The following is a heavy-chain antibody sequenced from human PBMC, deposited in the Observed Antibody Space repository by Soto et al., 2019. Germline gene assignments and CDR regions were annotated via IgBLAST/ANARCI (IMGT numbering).Heavy chain of an antibody. D-gene: IGHD1-7*01. CDR3: ARAARGDNWNYGSLMDV. V-gene: IGHV3-33*01. CDR2: IWYDGSNK. Sequence: GGSLRLSSAASGFTFSSYGMHWVRQAPGKGQGWVAVIWYDGSNKYYADSVKGRFTISRDNSKNTLYLQMNSLRAEDTAVYFCARAARGDNWNYGSLMDVLGQGTTVTVSS. CDR1: GFTFSSYG. J-gene: IGHJ6*01.